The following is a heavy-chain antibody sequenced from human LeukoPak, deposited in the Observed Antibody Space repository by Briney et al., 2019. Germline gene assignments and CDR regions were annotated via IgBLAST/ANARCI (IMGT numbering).Heavy chain of an antibody. CDR1: GFIFSDYY. V-gene: IGHV3-11*03. CDR3: ARRGTDYCTPSSCHPNWFAP. CDR2: IDGSSSGT. D-gene: IGHD4-11*01. J-gene: IGHJ5*02. Sequence: GGSLRLSCAASGFIFSDYYMSWMRQAPGKWLEWRSYIDGSSSGTNYADSVKGRFTISRDNVKNSLYLQMNSLRAEDTAVYFCARRGTDYCTPSSCHPNWFAPWGQGTQVTVSS.